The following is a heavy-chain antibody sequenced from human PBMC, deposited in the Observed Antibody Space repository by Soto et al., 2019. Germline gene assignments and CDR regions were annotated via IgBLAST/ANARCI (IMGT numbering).Heavy chain of an antibody. CDR3: ARDIDWNLNYGMDV. CDR1: GFTFSSYG. CDR2: IWYDGSNK. J-gene: IGHJ6*02. Sequence: QVQLVESGGGVVQPGRSLRLSCAASGFTFSSYGMHWVRQAPGKGLEWVAVIWYDGSNKYYADSVKGRFTISRDNSKNTLYLQMNSLGAEDTAVYYCARDIDWNLNYGMDVWGQGTTVTVSS. V-gene: IGHV3-33*01. D-gene: IGHD1-1*01.